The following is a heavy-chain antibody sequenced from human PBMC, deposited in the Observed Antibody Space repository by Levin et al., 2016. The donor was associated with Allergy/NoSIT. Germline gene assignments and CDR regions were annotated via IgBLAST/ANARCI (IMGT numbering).Heavy chain of an antibody. Sequence: VRQAPGKGLEWVSGIYSGVTTYYTDSVKGRFTISRDNSKNTLYLQMNSLRVEDTAVYYCARGANWFDPWGQGTLVTVSS. J-gene: IGHJ5*02. CDR2: IYSGVTT. V-gene: IGHV3-66*01. CDR3: ARGANWFDP.